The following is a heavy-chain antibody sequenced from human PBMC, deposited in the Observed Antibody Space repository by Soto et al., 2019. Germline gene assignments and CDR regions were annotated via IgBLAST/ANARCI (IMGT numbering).Heavy chain of an antibody. D-gene: IGHD2-2*01. CDR3: ARDCSSTRCYACDI. Sequence: QVQLVESGGGVVQPGRSLRLSCAASGFTFSSYAMHWVRQAPGKGLEWVAAISYDGSNKYYADSVKGRFTISRDNSKNTLYLQMNSMRAEDTAVYYCARDCSSTRCYACDIWGQGTMVTVSS. CDR1: GFTFSSYA. J-gene: IGHJ3*02. V-gene: IGHV3-30-3*01. CDR2: ISYDGSNK.